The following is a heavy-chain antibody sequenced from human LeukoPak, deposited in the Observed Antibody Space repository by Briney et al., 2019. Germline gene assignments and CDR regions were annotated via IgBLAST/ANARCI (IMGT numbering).Heavy chain of an antibody. CDR2: VYSSGNT. CDR3: ARHPPSSAGAYDI. D-gene: IGHD3-10*01. Sequence: PSETLSLTCTVSGGSISGYYCSWVRQPPGKEMEWICYVYSSGNTNYNPSLKSRVTLSVDKSTNQFSLKLVSVTAADTAVYYCARHPPSSAGAYDIWGQGTMVTVSS. CDR1: GGSISGYY. V-gene: IGHV4-59*08. J-gene: IGHJ3*02.